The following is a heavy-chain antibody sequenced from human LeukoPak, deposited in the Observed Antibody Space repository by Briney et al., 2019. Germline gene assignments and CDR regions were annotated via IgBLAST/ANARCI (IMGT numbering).Heavy chain of an antibody. Sequence: PGGSLRLTCAASGFSVSSNYLNWVRQAPGKGLEWVSIIYSGGGTYYAASVKGRFTISRDNSKNTLYLQMNSLRAEDTAVYYCMRGPGSTRYSDYWGQGTLVTVSS. CDR1: GFSVSSNY. J-gene: IGHJ4*02. V-gene: IGHV3-66*02. CDR3: MRGPGSTRYSDY. D-gene: IGHD3-10*01. CDR2: IYSGGGT.